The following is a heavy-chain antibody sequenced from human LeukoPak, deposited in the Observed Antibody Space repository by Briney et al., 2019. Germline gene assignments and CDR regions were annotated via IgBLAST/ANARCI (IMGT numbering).Heavy chain of an antibody. Sequence: PGGSLRLSCAASGFTFSSYWMSWVSQAPGKGLEWVANINQDGGDKYYVDSVKGRFTISRDNSKNTLYLQMNSLGAEDTAVYYCARGVSSSAGYGMDVWGQGTTVTVSS. CDR3: ARGVSSSAGYGMDV. J-gene: IGHJ6*02. V-gene: IGHV3-7*01. CDR2: INQDGGDK. D-gene: IGHD6-13*01. CDR1: GFTFSSYW.